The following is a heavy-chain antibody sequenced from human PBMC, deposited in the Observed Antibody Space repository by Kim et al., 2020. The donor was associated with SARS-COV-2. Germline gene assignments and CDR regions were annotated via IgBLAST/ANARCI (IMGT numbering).Heavy chain of an antibody. J-gene: IGHJ4*02. D-gene: IGHD3-10*01. Sequence: GGSLRLSCAASGFIFSSYYMHWVRQAPGKGLVWVSRINTDGSTTNYADSVKGRFTISRDNAKNTVYLQMNSLRAEDTAVYYCGRGYQGPGSYFDYWGQGTLDTVSS. CDR3: GRGYQGPGSYFDY. CDR1: GFIFSSYY. V-gene: IGHV3-74*01. CDR2: INTDGSTT.